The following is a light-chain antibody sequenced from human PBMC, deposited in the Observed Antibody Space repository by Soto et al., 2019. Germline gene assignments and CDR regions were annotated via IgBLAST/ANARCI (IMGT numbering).Light chain of an antibody. V-gene: IGLV1-40*01. CDR1: SSNIGAGYD. J-gene: IGLJ2*01. CDR2: GNS. Sequence: QSVLTQPPSVSGAPGQRVTISCTGSSSNIGAGYDVHWYQQLPGTAPKLLIYGNSNRPSGVPDRFSGSKSGTSASLAITGLQAEDEADYYCQSYDIRLSGVVFGGGTKVTVL. CDR3: QSYDIRLSGVV.